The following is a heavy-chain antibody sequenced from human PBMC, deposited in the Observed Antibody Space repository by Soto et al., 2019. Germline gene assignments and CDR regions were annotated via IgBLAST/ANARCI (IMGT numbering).Heavy chain of an antibody. CDR3: ARVGILRAAIPKYYFDY. D-gene: IGHD2-2*01. Sequence: ASVKVSCKASGYTFTRYAMHWVRQAPGQRLEWMGWINAGNGNTKYSQKFQGRVTMTRDTSASTAYMELSSLRSEDTAVYYCARVGILRAAIPKYYFDYRGQGSLVPVSS. CDR1: GYTFTRYA. CDR2: INAGNGNT. V-gene: IGHV1-3*01. J-gene: IGHJ4*02.